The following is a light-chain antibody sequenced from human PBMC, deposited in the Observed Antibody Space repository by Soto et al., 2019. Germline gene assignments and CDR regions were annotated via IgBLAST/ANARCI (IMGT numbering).Light chain of an antibody. CDR3: QQYYNTPSYT. J-gene: IGKJ2*01. CDR2: WAS. Sequence: DIVMTQSPDSLAVSLGERATINCKSSQSVLYSSNNKNYLAWYQQKPGQPPKLLIYWASTRESGVPDRFSGSGSGTDFTPTISSLQAEDVAVYYCQQYYNTPSYTFGQGTKLEIK. V-gene: IGKV4-1*01. CDR1: QSVLYSSNNKNY.